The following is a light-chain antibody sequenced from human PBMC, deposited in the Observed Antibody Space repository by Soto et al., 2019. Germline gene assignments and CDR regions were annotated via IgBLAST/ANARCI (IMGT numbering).Light chain of an antibody. V-gene: IGKV3-20*01. J-gene: IGKJ1*01. Sequence: EVVLTQSPGTLSLSPGERATLSCRASQSVSSSYVAWYQQKPGQAPRLLIYGTSSRATGIPDRFSGRGSGTDFTLAISRLEPEDFAVYYCQQYGSSSWTFGRGTKVEIK. CDR2: GTS. CDR3: QQYGSSSWT. CDR1: QSVSSSY.